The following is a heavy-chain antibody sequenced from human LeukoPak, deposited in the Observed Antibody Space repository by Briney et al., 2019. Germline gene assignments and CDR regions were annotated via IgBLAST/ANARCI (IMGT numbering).Heavy chain of an antibody. CDR1: GFTFSSNW. V-gene: IGHV3-7*05. CDR3: ATYCGGDCYSPHDAFDI. J-gene: IGHJ3*02. D-gene: IGHD2-21*02. Sequence: GGSLRLSCVASGFTFSSNWMSWVRQAPGKGLEWVANIKEDGSQKYYLDSMKGRFTISRDNAKNSLYLQMNSLRAEDPAVYYCATYCGGDCYSPHDAFDIWGQGTMVTVSS. CDR2: IKEDGSQK.